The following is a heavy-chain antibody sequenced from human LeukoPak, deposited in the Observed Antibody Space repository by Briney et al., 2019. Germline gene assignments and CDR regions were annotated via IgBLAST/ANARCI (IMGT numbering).Heavy chain of an antibody. CDR1: GFTFSSYW. CDR2: INSDGSST. D-gene: IGHD6-19*01. V-gene: IGHV3-74*01. J-gene: IGHJ4*02. CDR3: AREDSGAVALDY. Sequence: GGSLRLSCAASGFTFSSYWMHWVRQAPGKGLVWVSRINSDGSSTTYADSVKGRFTISRDNAMNTLYLQMNSLRAEDTAVYYCAREDSGAVALDYWGQGALVTVSS.